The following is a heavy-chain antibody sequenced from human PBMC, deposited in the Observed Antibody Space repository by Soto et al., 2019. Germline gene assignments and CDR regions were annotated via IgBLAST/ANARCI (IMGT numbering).Heavy chain of an antibody. CDR1: GFTFSSYA. CDR2: ISGSGGST. D-gene: IGHD6-6*01. Sequence: EVQLLESGGGLVQPGGSLRLSCAASGFTFSSYAMNWVRQAPGKGLEWVSAISGSGGSTYYADSVKGRFTISRDNSKNTLYLQMNSLRAEDTAVYYCAKDILLKCGSSSFCWFDPWGQGTLVTVSS. CDR3: AKDILLKCGSSSFCWFDP. V-gene: IGHV3-23*01. J-gene: IGHJ5*02.